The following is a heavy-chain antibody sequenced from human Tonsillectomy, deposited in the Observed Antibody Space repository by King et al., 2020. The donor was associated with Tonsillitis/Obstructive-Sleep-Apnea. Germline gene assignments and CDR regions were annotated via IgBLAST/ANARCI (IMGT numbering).Heavy chain of an antibody. Sequence: VQLVESGGGLVQPGGSLRLSCAASGFTFSTYWMNWVRQAPGKGREWVANIKPDGSEIKDVASVKGRFTISRDNAKNSLYLQMNRLRAEDTAVYYCGRAEIAAAIDYWGQGTLVTVSS. CDR1: GFTFSTYW. D-gene: IGHD6-13*01. J-gene: IGHJ4*02. CDR3: GRAEIAAAIDY. CDR2: IKPDGSEI. V-gene: IGHV3-7*04.